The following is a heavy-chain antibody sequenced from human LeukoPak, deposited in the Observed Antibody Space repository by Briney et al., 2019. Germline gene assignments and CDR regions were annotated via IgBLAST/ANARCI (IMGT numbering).Heavy chain of an antibody. Sequence: HSGGSLRLSCAASGFTFSTYTIHWVRQAPGKGLEWVAVMSYDGNDKHYAASVKGRFTISRDNSKNSVYLQMISLSAEDTAVYYCAREGHYDILTGYSPVEYYYYYMDVWGKGTTVTVSS. CDR3: AREGHYDILTGYSPVEYYYYYMDV. V-gene: IGHV3-30*04. CDR1: GFTFSTYT. CDR2: MSYDGNDK. D-gene: IGHD3-9*01. J-gene: IGHJ6*03.